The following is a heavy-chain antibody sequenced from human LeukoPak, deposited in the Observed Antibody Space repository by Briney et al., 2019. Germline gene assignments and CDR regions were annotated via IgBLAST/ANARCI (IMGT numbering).Heavy chain of an antibody. CDR3: ARRLNWFDP. CDR2: IYHSGST. V-gene: IGHV4-38-2*01. Sequence: SETLSLTCAVSGYSISSGYYWGWIRQPPGKGLEWIGSIYHSGSTYYNLSLKSRVTISVDTSKNQFSLKLSSVTAADTAVYYCARRLNWFDPWGQGTLVTVSS. J-gene: IGHJ5*02. CDR1: GYSISSGYY.